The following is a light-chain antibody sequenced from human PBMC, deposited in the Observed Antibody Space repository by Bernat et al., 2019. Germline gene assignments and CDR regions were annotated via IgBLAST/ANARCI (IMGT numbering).Light chain of an antibody. J-gene: IGLJ2*01. CDR1: QLGDKY. CDR3: QAWDSDSIV. Sequence: SYELTQPPSVSVSPGQTASITCSGDQLGDKYACWYQQKAGQSPVLVIYEDNKRPSGIPERFSGSNSGSTATLTISGTQAMDEADYYCQAWDSDSIVFGGGTKLTVL. V-gene: IGLV3-1*01. CDR2: EDN.